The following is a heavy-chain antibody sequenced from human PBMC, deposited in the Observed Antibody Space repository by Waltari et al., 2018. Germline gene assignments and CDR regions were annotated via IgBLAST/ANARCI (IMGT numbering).Heavy chain of an antibody. V-gene: IGHV3-23*04. CDR3: AKGNADLDS. CDR1: GFTFGSYA. J-gene: IGHJ4*02. CDR2: ISASGDST. Sequence: EVQLVESGGGLVQPGGSLRLSCAASGFTFGSYAMSWVRPAPGKGLEWVSAISASGDSTHYVDSVKGRFTISRDNSKDTLYLQMNSLRVEDTAVYYCAKGNADLDSWGQGALVTVSS.